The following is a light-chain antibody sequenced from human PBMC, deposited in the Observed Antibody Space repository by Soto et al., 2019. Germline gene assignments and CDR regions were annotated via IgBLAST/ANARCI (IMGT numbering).Light chain of an antibody. J-gene: IGKJ1*01. CDR2: GAS. CDR1: QSVSSNK. Sequence: EIVLTQSPGTLSLSPGERATLSCRASQSVSSNKIAWYQQKPGQAPRLLIFGASSRATGIPDRFSGSGSGTDFTLTISRLEPEDLAVYYCQQYDIAPRTFGQGTKVEIK. V-gene: IGKV3-20*01. CDR3: QQYDIAPRT.